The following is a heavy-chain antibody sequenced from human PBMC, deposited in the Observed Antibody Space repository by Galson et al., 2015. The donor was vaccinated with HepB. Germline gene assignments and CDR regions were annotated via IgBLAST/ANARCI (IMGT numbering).Heavy chain of an antibody. J-gene: IGHJ5*02. CDR3: ARDSRKSYYDSSGYPNWFDP. CDR1: GFTFSSYA. Sequence: SLRLSCAASGFTFSSYAMHWVRQAPGKGLEWVAVISYDGSNKYYADSVKGRFTISRDNSKNTLYLQMNSLRAEDTAVYYCARDSRKSYYDSSGYPNWFDPWGQGTLVTVSS. V-gene: IGHV3-30-3*01. CDR2: ISYDGSNK. D-gene: IGHD3-22*01.